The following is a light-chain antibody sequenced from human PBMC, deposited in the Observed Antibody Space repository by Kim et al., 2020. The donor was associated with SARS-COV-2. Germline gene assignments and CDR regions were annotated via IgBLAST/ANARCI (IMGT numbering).Light chain of an antibody. CDR2: GAS. Sequence: SLGEGATLSCRASQSVRSSSLVWYQQKPGQAPRLLIYGASSRATGIPDRFSGRGSGTDFTLTISRLEPEDFAVYYCQHYHNSPGTFGQGTKVEIK. CDR1: QSVRSSS. V-gene: IGKV3-20*01. J-gene: IGKJ1*01. CDR3: QHYHNSPGT.